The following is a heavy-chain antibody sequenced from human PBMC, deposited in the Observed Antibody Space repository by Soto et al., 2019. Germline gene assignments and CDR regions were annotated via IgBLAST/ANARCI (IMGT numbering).Heavy chain of an antibody. Sequence: ASVKVSCKASGYTFTSYGISWVRQAPGQGLERMGWIRAYNVNTNYAQKLQGRVTMTTDTSTSTAYMELRSLRAEDTAVYYCAREGETSSTSRHYYYYMDVWGKGTTVTVSS. CDR1: GYTFTSYG. CDR2: IRAYNVNT. J-gene: IGHJ6*03. CDR3: AREGETSSTSRHYYYYMDV. D-gene: IGHD2-2*01. V-gene: IGHV1-18*01.